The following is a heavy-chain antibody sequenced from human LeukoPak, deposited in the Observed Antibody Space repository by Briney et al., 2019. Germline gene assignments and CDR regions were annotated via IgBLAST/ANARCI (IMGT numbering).Heavy chain of an antibody. J-gene: IGHJ4*02. CDR2: ISGSGGST. Sequence: GGSLRLSCASSVFTFSSYAMSWVRQAPAKGLEWVSAISGSGGSTYYADSRKRRFTIPRDNSKNTLYLQMNSLRAEDTAVYYCAKDQLRGYGLYYFDYWGQGTLVTVSS. CDR1: VFTFSSYA. V-gene: IGHV3-23*01. CDR3: AKDQLRGYGLYYFDY. D-gene: IGHD5-12*01.